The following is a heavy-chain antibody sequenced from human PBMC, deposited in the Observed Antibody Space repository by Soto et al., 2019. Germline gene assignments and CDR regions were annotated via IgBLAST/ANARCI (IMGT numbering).Heavy chain of an antibody. V-gene: IGHV3-30*18. CDR2: ISYDGSNN. CDR1: GVTFSSYG. J-gene: IGHJ4*02. Sequence: GGTLSLSCAASGVTFSSYGLHWVRQAPGKGLEWVAVISYDGSNNYYADSVKGRFTISRDNSKNTLYLQMNSLRAEDTAVYYCAKDQGSGFDYWGQGTLVTVSS. D-gene: IGHD1-26*01. CDR3: AKDQGSGFDY.